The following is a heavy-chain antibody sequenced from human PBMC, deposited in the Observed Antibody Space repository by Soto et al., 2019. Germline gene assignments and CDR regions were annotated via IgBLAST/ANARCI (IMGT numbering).Heavy chain of an antibody. J-gene: IGHJ4*02. CDR3: VRHAPYKSGWAIPNDF. Sequence: QVQLQESGPGLGKPSETLSLTCTVSGVSISPDKYDWGWIRQTPGKGLEWIGTIHYSGYVYYNPSLTSRLTISMDTSQNQFALKLSSVTAADTALSYCVRHAPYKSGWAIPNDFWGQGILVNVSS. D-gene: IGHD6-19*01. CDR2: IHYSGYV. CDR1: GVSISPDKYD. V-gene: IGHV4-39*01.